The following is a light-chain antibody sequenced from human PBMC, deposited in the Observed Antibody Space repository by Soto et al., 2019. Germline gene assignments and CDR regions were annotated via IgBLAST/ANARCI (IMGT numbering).Light chain of an antibody. J-gene: IGKJ4*01. V-gene: IGKV3-11*01. CDR1: QDVGKF. CDR3: QQRNNWPLT. CDR2: ETS. Sequence: EVVLTHSPDTLSLSPGERATLSCRASQDVGKFLVWYQQKPGLSPSLVIYETSKRATDIPDRFSGSGSGTDFTLTINHLEPEDVGIYYCQQRNNWPLTFGGGTKVELK.